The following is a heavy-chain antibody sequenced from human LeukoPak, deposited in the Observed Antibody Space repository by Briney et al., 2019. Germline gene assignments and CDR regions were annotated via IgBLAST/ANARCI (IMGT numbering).Heavy chain of an antibody. Sequence: ASVKVSFKASGYIFTDNHMYWIRQAPGQGPECIGCINPNSGGTKYARKSQSTITMTRDTSISTAYMELSRLTSDDTAIYFCARELGRNAFDIWGQGTMVTVS. J-gene: IGHJ3*02. CDR3: ARELGRNAFDI. D-gene: IGHD7-27*01. CDR2: INPNSGGT. CDR1: GYIFTDNH. V-gene: IGHV1-2*02.